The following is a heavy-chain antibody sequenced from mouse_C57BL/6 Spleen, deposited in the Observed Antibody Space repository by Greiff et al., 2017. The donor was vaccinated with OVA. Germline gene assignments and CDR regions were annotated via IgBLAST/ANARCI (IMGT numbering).Heavy chain of an antibody. CDR1: GFTFTDYY. CDR2: IRNKANGYTT. J-gene: IGHJ2*01. D-gene: IGHD4-1*01. Sequence: EVNVVESGGGLVQPGGSLSLSCAASGFTFTDYYMSWVRQPPGKALEWLGFIRNKANGYTTEYSASVKGRFTISRDNSQSILYLQMNALRAEDSATYYCARNWEEYYFDYWGQGTTLTVSS. CDR3: ARNWEEYYFDY. V-gene: IGHV7-3*01.